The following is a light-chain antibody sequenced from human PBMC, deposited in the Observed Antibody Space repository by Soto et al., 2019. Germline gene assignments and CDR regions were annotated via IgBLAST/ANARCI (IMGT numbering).Light chain of an antibody. J-gene: IGKJ2*01. CDR2: KAS. V-gene: IGKV1-5*03. Sequence: DSQMTQSPSTLSASLRDGVTITSRASQTINSGLAWYQQRPGKAPRLLIYKASTLESGVPSRFSGSGSGTEFTLTISTLQPDDFATYYCQQYDSIPYTFGQGTKLDIK. CDR3: QQYDSIPYT. CDR1: QTINSG.